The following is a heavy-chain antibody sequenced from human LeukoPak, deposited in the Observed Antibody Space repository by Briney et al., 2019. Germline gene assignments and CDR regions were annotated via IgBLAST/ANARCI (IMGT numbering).Heavy chain of an antibody. Sequence: SETLSLTCTVSGGSISSYYWSWIRQPPGKGLEWIGYIYYSGSTNYNPSLKSRVTISVDTSKNQFSLKLSSVTAADTAVYYCARAIGWGSGWYLGYNWFDPWGQGTLVTVSS. V-gene: IGHV4-59*01. J-gene: IGHJ5*02. D-gene: IGHD6-19*01. CDR2: IYYSGST. CDR1: GGSISSYY. CDR3: ARAIGWGSGWYLGYNWFDP.